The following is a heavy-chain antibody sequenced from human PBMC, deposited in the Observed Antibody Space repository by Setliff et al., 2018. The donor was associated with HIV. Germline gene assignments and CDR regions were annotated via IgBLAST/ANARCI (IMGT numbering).Heavy chain of an antibody. CDR2: IYRSNLST. CDR3: ASFGDYGAYPFDM. CDR1: RFSFGDNA. D-gene: IGHD4-17*01. Sequence: SGGSLRLSCTASRFSFGDNALNWVRLAPGKGLEWVSIIYRSNLSTYYADSVKGRFTIYRDNSKNTLYLQMKSLRAGDTAVYYCASFGDYGAYPFDMWGQGTMVTVSS. J-gene: IGHJ3*02. V-gene: IGHV3-23*03.